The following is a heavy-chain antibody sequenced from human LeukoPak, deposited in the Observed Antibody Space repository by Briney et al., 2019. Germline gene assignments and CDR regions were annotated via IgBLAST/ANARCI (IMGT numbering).Heavy chain of an antibody. CDR2: INPNSGGT. Sequence: ASVKVSCKASGYTFTGYYMHWVRQAPGQGLEWMGRINPNSGGTNYAQKFQGRVTITRDTSISTAYMELSRLRSDDTAVYYCARDKYSGNDAFDIWGQGTMVTVSS. D-gene: IGHD1-26*01. CDR1: GYTFTGYY. CDR3: ARDKYSGNDAFDI. V-gene: IGHV1-2*06. J-gene: IGHJ3*02.